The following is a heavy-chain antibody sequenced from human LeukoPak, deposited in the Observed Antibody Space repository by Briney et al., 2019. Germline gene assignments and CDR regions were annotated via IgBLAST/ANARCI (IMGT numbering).Heavy chain of an antibody. CDR2: ISYDGNNK. CDR1: GFTFSNYA. D-gene: IGHD3-22*01. Sequence: GGSLRLSCAASGFTFSNYAMHWVRQPPGKGLEWVAIISYDGNNKYYADSVKGRFTISRDNAKNSLYLQMNSLRAEDTAVYYCARGLYDSSGFDIWGQGTMVTVSS. J-gene: IGHJ3*02. V-gene: IGHV3-30-3*01. CDR3: ARGLYDSSGFDI.